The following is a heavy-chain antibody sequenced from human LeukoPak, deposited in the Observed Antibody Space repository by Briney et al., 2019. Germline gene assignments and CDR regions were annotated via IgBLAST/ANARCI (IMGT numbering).Heavy chain of an antibody. CDR3: ARDDYRGVTNFDP. Sequence: NPSETLSLTCTVSGGSISPYFWSWVRQTPGKGLEWIGYISYTGSTNCNPALKSRVTISVDTSKNQFSLQLTSVTAADTAVYYCARDDYRGVTNFDPWGQGTLVTVSS. CDR2: ISYTGST. CDR1: GGSISPYF. D-gene: IGHD3-10*01. J-gene: IGHJ5*02. V-gene: IGHV4-59*01.